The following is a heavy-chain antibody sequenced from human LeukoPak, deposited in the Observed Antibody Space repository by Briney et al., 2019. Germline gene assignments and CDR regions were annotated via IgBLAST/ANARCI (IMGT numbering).Heavy chain of an antibody. CDR1: RFTFSSYS. J-gene: IGHJ4*02. CDR3: TTVRVSDYIWGTYRYSYFDS. V-gene: IGHV3-15*01. CDR2: LKRKTDGGTT. D-gene: IGHD3-16*02. Sequence: AGGSLRLSCAASRFTFSSYSMNWVRQAPGRGLEWVGRLKRKTDGGTTDYAAPVKGRFTMSRDNSKNTLYLQMNSLKTEDTAVYYCTTVRVSDYIWGTYRYSYFDSWGQGTLVTVSS.